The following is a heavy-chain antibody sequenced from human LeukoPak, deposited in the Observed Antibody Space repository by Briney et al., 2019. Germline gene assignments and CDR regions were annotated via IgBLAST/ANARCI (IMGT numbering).Heavy chain of an antibody. CDR1: GGSISSYF. CDR2: MYHSGST. CDR3: ARSFRGYSQGYYYYAMDV. J-gene: IGHJ6*02. V-gene: IGHV4-59*01. Sequence: PSETLSPSCTVSGGSISSYFWSWIRQSPGKGLEWIGLMYHSGSTNYNPSLKSRVIMSQDTSTNQFSLQVNSVTAADSAVYYCARSFRGYSQGYYYYAMDVWGQGTTVTVFS. D-gene: IGHD5-18*01.